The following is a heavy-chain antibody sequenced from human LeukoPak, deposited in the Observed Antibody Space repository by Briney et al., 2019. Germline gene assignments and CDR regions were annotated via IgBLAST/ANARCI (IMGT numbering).Heavy chain of an antibody. Sequence: SVKVSCKASGGTFSSYAISWVRQAPGQGLEWMGGIIPIFGTANYAQKFQGRVTITADESTSTAYMELSSPRSEDTAVYYCARAESSGYYYSDLGYWGQGTLVTVSS. CDR2: IIPIFGTA. V-gene: IGHV1-69*13. D-gene: IGHD3-22*01. J-gene: IGHJ4*02. CDR1: GGTFSSYA. CDR3: ARAESSGYYYSDLGY.